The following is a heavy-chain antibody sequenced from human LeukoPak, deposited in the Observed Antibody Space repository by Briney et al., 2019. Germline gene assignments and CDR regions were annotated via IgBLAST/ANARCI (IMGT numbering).Heavy chain of an antibody. D-gene: IGHD3-9*01. CDR1: GFTFDDYA. CDR3: VKDIPILTAFYGALDY. CDR2: ISGDGGST. Sequence: PGGSLRLSCAASGFTFDDYAVHWVRQVPGKGLEWVSLISGDGGSTYYEDSVKGRFTISRDNSKNSLYLQMNSLRTEDTALYYCVKDIPILTAFYGALDYWGQGTLVTVSS. V-gene: IGHV3-43*02. J-gene: IGHJ4*02.